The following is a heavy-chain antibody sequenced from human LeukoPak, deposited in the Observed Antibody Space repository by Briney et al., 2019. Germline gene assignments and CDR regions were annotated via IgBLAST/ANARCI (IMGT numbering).Heavy chain of an antibody. Sequence: GGSLRLSCAASGFTFSDYYMSWIRQAPGKGLEWVAYISSSGNTRYYADSVKGRFTISRDNAKNSLYLQMNSLRAEDTAVYYCATPGDYYDSSGYYLDYWGQGTLVTVSS. CDR3: ATPGDYYDSSGYYLDY. V-gene: IGHV3-11*04. CDR2: ISSSGNTR. CDR1: GFTFSDYY. J-gene: IGHJ4*02. D-gene: IGHD3-22*01.